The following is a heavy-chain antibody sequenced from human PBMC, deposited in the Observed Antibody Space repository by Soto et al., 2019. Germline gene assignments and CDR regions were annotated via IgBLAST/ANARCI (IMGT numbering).Heavy chain of an antibody. V-gene: IGHV4-59*08. Sequence: PSETLSLTCTVSGDSIRSYYWSWIRQPPGRGLEWIGFIYYAGSTKYNPSLNSRVTISVDTSKSQFSLKVTSVTATDTAVYYCARQGFGPLHGLVDVWGQGTTVTVSS. D-gene: IGHD3-10*01. CDR3: ARQGFGPLHGLVDV. J-gene: IGHJ6*02. CDR2: IYYAGST. CDR1: GDSIRSYY.